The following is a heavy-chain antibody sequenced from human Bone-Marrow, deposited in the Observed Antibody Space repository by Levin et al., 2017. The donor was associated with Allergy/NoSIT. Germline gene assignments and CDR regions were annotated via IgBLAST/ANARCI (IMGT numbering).Heavy chain of an antibody. V-gene: IGHV3-48*01. CDR3: AREGSWSSTWLGNYYFDY. Sequence: GESLKISCDASGFTFSSYGIIWVRQAPGKGLEWVLYIGGDNYTKYYADSVKGRFTISRDNFKKSLYLQMNRLRGEDTAVYYCAREGSWSSTWLGNYYFDYWGQGTLVTVSS. J-gene: IGHJ4*02. CDR2: IGGDNYTK. D-gene: IGHD6-13*01. CDR1: GFTFSSYG.